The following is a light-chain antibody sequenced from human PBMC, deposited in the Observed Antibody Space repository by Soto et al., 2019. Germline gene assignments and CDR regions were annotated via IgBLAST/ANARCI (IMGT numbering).Light chain of an antibody. V-gene: IGKV3-20*01. CDR2: GTS. CDR1: QTIGSNH. J-gene: IGKJ1*01. Sequence: EIVLTQSPGTLSVSPGERATLSCRASQTIGSNHLAWYQQKPGQAPSLLIYGTSSRATGIPDRFSGSGSGTDFTLTITRLEPDDSAISYCQQYVSWTFGQGTKVEIK. CDR3: QQYVSWT.